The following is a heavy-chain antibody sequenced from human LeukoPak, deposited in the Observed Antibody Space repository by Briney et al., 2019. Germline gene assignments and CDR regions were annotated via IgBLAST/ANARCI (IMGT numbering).Heavy chain of an antibody. CDR2: IYHSGST. V-gene: IGHV4-30-2*01. Sequence: NPSETLSLTCAVSGGSISSGGYSWSCIRQPPGEGLEWIGYIYHSGSTYYNPALKSRVIISVDRSKNHFSLKLSSVTAADTAVYYCARSTGYHDAFDIWGQGTMVTVSS. J-gene: IGHJ3*02. D-gene: IGHD2-15*01. CDR1: GGSISSGGYS. CDR3: ARSTGYHDAFDI.